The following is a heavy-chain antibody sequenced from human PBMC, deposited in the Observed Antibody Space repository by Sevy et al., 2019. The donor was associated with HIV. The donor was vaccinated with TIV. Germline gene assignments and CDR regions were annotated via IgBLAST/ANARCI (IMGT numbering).Heavy chain of an antibody. V-gene: IGHV4-39*01. CDR1: GGSISSSPYY. CDR3: ARHRAYCSDGSCYSPWYFNL. J-gene: IGHJ2*01. Sequence: SETLSLTCTVSGGSISSSPYYWSWIRQPPGKGLEWIGSFYDTGSAYYNPSLKSRVTKSVDTSKNQFSLRLSSVTTADTALYYCARHRAYCSDGSCYSPWYFNLWGRGTLVTVSS. D-gene: IGHD2-15*01. CDR2: FYDTGSA.